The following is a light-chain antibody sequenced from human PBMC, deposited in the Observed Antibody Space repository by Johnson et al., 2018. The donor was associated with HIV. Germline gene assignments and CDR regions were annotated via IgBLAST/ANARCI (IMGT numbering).Light chain of an antibody. Sequence: QSVLTQPPSVSAAPGQTVTISCSGSSSNIGNNYVSWYQQLPGTAPKLLIYDSYKRPSGIPDRFSGSKSGTSATLGITGLQTGDEADYYCGTWDSSLSAYYVVGTGTKVTVL. V-gene: IGLV1-51*01. CDR2: DSY. CDR3: GTWDSSLSAYYV. CDR1: SSNIGNNY. J-gene: IGLJ1*01.